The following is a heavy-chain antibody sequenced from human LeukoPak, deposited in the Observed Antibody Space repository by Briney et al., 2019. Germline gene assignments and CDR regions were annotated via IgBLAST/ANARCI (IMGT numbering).Heavy chain of an antibody. Sequence: ASVKVSCKASGYTFTGYYMHWVRQAPGQGLEWMGWINPNSGGTNYAQKFQGRVTMTRDTSISTAYMELSRLRPDDTAVYYCAREWVTAPYYYYGMDVWGQGTTVTVSS. CDR1: GYTFTGYY. V-gene: IGHV1-2*02. CDR2: INPNSGGT. D-gene: IGHD2-21*02. J-gene: IGHJ6*02. CDR3: AREWVTAPYYYYGMDV.